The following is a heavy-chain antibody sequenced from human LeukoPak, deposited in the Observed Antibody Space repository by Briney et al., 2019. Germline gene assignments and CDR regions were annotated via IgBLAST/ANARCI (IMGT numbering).Heavy chain of an antibody. D-gene: IGHD1-26*01. CDR1: GYTFTGYY. CDR3: ARGQPRYSGSYDY. V-gene: IGHV1-2*02. CDR2: INPNSGGT. Sequence: ASVKVSCKASGYTFTGYYMHWVRQAPGQGLEWMGWINPNSGGTNYAQKFQGRVTMTRDTSISTAYMELSRLRSDDTAVYYCARGQPRYSGSYDYWGQGTLVTVSS. J-gene: IGHJ4*02.